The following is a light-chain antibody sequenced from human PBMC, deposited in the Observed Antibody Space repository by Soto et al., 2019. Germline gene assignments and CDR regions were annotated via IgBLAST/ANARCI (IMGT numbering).Light chain of an antibody. CDR1: PGISSW. CDR2: AAS. CDR3: QQANSFPPFT. V-gene: IGKV1D-12*01. Sequence: DIQMTQSPSSVSASVGDRVTITCRASPGISSWLAWYQQKPGQAPKLRIYAASSLQSGVPSRFSGSGSGTDFTLTISSLQPEDFATYYCQQANSFPPFTFGPGTKVDIK. J-gene: IGKJ3*01.